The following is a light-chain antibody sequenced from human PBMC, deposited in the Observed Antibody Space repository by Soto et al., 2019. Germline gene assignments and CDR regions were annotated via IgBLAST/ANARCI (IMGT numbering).Light chain of an antibody. Sequence: NFMLTQPNSVSESSGKTGTISCTRSSGSIASNYVQWCQQRPGSAPTTVIYEDDQEPSGVPDRFSGSIDTSSNSASLTISELKTEDEADYDCQSYDSNDHGVFGGGTKVTVL. CDR2: EDD. J-gene: IGLJ2*01. CDR3: QSYDSNDHGV. CDR1: SGSIASNY. V-gene: IGLV6-57*04.